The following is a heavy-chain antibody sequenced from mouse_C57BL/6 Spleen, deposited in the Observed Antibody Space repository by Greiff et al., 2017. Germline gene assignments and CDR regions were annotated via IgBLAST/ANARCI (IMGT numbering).Heavy chain of an antibody. J-gene: IGHJ2*01. CDR2: IDPEDGDT. CDR3: TTPITTVVAKDY. V-gene: IGHV14-1*01. CDR1: GFNIKDYY. Sequence: VQLQQSGAELVRPGASVKLSCTASGFNIKDYYMHWVKQRPEQGLEWIGRIDPEDGDTEYAPKFPGKATMTADTSSNTAYLQLSSLTSEDTAVYYCTTPITTVVAKDYWGQGTTLTVSS. D-gene: IGHD1-1*01.